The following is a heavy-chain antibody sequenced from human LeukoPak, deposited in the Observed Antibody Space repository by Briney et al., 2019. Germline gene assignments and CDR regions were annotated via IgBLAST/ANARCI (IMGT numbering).Heavy chain of an antibody. J-gene: IGHJ4*02. Sequence: GGSLRLPCAASGFTFSSYAMSWVRQAPGKGLEWVSAISGSGGSTYYADSVKGRFTISRDNAKNSLFLQMNILRAEDTAVYYCARAAALDHWGQGTLVTVSS. D-gene: IGHD6-13*01. CDR1: GFTFSSYA. CDR3: ARAAALDH. V-gene: IGHV3-23*01. CDR2: ISGSGGST.